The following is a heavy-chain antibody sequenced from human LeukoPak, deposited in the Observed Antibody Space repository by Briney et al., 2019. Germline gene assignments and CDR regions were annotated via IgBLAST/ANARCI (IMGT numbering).Heavy chain of an antibody. CDR3: AREGSDPSGSFG. V-gene: IGHV3-30-3*01. CDR1: GFTFSSYA. J-gene: IGHJ4*02. D-gene: IGHD1-26*01. Sequence: GGSLRLSCAASGFTFSSYAMHWVRQAPGKGLEWVAVISYDGSNKYYADSVKGRFTISRDNSKNTLYLQMNSLRAEDTAVYYCAREGSDPSGSFGWGQGTLVTVSS. CDR2: ISYDGSNK.